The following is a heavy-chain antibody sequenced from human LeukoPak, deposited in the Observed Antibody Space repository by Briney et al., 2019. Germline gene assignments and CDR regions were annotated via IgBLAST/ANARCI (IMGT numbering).Heavy chain of an antibody. CDR3: ARGIFGSSSGWYEDC. CDR1: GGSIRSYY. Sequence: SETLSLTCTVSGGSIRSYYWGWIRQPPGKGLEWIGSIYYSGSTYYNPSLKSRVTISVDTSKNQFSLKLSSVTAADTAVYYCARGIFGSSSGWYEDCWGQGTLVTVSS. CDR2: IYYSGST. V-gene: IGHV4-39*01. D-gene: IGHD6-19*01. J-gene: IGHJ4*02.